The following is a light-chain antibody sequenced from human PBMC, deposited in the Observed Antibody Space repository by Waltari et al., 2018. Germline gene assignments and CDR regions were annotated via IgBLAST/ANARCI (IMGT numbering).Light chain of an antibody. Sequence: QSALTQPPSASGSPGQSVTISCTGTSSDVGGYNYVSWYQQYPDKAPKLIIYEVTKRPSGVPDRFSGSKSGNTASLTVSGLQAEAEADYYCTSYGGSNNFVIFGGGTKLTVL. CDR1: SSDVGGYNY. V-gene: IGLV2-8*01. CDR3: TSYGGSNNFVI. CDR2: EVT. J-gene: IGLJ2*01.